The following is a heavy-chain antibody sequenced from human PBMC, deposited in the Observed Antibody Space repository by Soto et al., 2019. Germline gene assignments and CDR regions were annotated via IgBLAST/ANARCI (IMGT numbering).Heavy chain of an antibody. CDR2: IYYSGST. CDR3: ATQEVGGSYVYTFDP. J-gene: IGHJ5*02. D-gene: IGHD1-26*01. Sequence: QLHLRESGPGLVKPSETLSLTCTVSGGSITSSSYYWGWIRQPPGKGLEWIGSIYYSGSTYYNPSLKNRVSTSVDTSKYQSALKLSSVTAADTAVYYCATQEVGGSYVYTFDPWGQGTLVTVSS. V-gene: IGHV4-39*01. CDR1: GGSITSSSYY.